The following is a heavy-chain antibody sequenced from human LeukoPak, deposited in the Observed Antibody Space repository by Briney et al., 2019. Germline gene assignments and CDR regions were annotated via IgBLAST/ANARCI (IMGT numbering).Heavy chain of an antibody. Sequence: SETLSLTCTVSGGSISSSSYYWNWIRHPPGKRLEWIGRIHTSGSTNYNPSLKSRVTVSRDPSKNQFSLKLSSVSAADTAVYYCARGGGYGEPMLWGQGTLVTVSS. CDR1: GGSISSSSYY. J-gene: IGHJ4*02. CDR3: ARGGGYGEPML. CDR2: IHTSGST. V-gene: IGHV4-61*02. D-gene: IGHD4-17*01.